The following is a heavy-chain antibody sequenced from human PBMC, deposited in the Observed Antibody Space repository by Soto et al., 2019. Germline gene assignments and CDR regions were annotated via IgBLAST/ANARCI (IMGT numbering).Heavy chain of an antibody. CDR3: TRPLPGPGDYYGMDV. D-gene: IGHD3-10*01. Sequence: EVQLVESGGGLVQPGGSLKLSCAASGFIFSGSAMHWVRQASGKGLEWVGRIRSKANSYATAYAASVKGRFTISRDDSKNTAYLQMNSLKTEDTAVYYCTRPLPGPGDYYGMDVWGQGTTVTVSS. J-gene: IGHJ6*02. V-gene: IGHV3-73*02. CDR2: IRSKANSYAT. CDR1: GFIFSGSA.